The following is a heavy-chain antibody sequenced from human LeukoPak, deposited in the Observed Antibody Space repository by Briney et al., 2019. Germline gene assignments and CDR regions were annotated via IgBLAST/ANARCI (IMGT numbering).Heavy chain of an antibody. Sequence: GGSLRLSCAASGFTLTSYAMSWVRQAPGKGLEWVSFITPNADRTSYADSVEGRFTISRDNPRNTLYMQMNSLRDEDMAIYYCAIMHGYYDGSGYWVQWGQGNLVTVSS. CDR1: GFTLTSYA. CDR3: AIMHGYYDGSGYWVQ. CDR2: ITPNADRT. J-gene: IGHJ1*01. V-gene: IGHV3-23*01. D-gene: IGHD3-22*01.